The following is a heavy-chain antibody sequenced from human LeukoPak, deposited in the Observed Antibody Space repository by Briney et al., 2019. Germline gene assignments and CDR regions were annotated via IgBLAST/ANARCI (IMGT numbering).Heavy chain of an antibody. Sequence: PGRSLRLSCAASGFTFSSYAMHRVRQAPGKGLEYVSAISSNGGSTYYADSVKGRFTISRDNSKNTLYLQMGSLRAEDMAVYYCARSYGGSSYGMDVWGQGTTVTVSS. CDR2: ISSNGGST. D-gene: IGHD5-12*01. J-gene: IGHJ6*02. V-gene: IGHV3-64*02. CDR3: ARSYGGSSYGMDV. CDR1: GFTFSSYA.